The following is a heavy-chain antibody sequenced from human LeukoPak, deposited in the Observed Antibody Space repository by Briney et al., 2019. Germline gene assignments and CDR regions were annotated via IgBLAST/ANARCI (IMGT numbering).Heavy chain of an antibody. Sequence: KPSETLSLTCAVYGGSFSGYYWTWIRQPPGKGLEWIGEINHGGSTNYNPSLKSRVTISVDTSKNQFSLKLSSVTAADTAVYYCAGLYCDILTGYYKGNYWGQGTLITVSS. D-gene: IGHD3-9*01. J-gene: IGHJ4*02. CDR1: GGSFSGYY. V-gene: IGHV4-34*01. CDR3: AGLYCDILTGYYKGNY. CDR2: INHGGST.